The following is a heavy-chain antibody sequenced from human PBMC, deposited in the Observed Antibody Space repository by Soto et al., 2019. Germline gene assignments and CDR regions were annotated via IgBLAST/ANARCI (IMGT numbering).Heavy chain of an antibody. J-gene: IGHJ4*02. V-gene: IGHV1-3*01. CDR3: ARDAGRVVITYDY. D-gene: IGHD3-22*01. Sequence: GASVKVSCKASGYTFTSYAMHWVRQAPGQRLEWMGWINAGNGNTKYSQKFQGRVTITRDTSASTAYMELSSLRSEDTAVYYCARDAGRVVITYDYWGQGTLVTVSS. CDR1: GYTFTSYA. CDR2: INAGNGNT.